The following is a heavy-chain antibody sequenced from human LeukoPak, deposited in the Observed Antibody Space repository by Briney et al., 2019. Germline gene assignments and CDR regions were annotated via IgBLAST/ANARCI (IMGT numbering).Heavy chain of an antibody. CDR1: GFSYGSDW. V-gene: IGHV3-7*01. D-gene: IGHD3-16*01. CDR2: INPDGSEK. Sequence: PGGSLRLSCAASGFSYGSDWMSWLRQAPGKGLEWVANINPDGSEKYYVDSVKGRFTISRDNDKNSLYLRLNSLRADDTAVYYCVRYYDPPVGDAFDIWGQGTLVTVSS. CDR3: VRYYDPPVGDAFDI. J-gene: IGHJ3*02.